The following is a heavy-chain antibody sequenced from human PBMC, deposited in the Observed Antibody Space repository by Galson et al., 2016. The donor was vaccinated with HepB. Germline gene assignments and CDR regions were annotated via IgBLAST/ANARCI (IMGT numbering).Heavy chain of an antibody. J-gene: IGHJ4*02. Sequence: SLRLSCAASGFVFSNFGLSWVRQAPGKGLEWVASISTRRTTYYSDSVQGRFTISSDNSKNTVYLQMNSLGAEDTAVYYCTKFVDYGGNYYFDSWGQGTLVTGSS. CDR3: TKFVDYGGNYYFDS. D-gene: IGHD4-23*01. CDR2: ISTRRTT. CDR1: GFVFSNFG. V-gene: IGHV3-23*01.